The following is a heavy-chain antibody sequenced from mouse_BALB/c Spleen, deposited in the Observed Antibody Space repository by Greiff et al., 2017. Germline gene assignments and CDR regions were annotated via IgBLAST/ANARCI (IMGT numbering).Heavy chain of an antibody. Sequence: EVQLMESGGGLVQPGGSRKLSCAASGFTFSSFGMRWVRQAPEKGLEWVAYISSGSSTIYYADTVKGRFTISRDNPKNNLFLQMTSLRSEDTAMYYCARRGYGNDAYAMDYWGQGTSVTVSA. CDR3: ARRGYGNDAYAMDY. CDR2: ISSGSSTI. D-gene: IGHD2-10*02. V-gene: IGHV5-17*02. J-gene: IGHJ4*01. CDR1: GFTFSSFG.